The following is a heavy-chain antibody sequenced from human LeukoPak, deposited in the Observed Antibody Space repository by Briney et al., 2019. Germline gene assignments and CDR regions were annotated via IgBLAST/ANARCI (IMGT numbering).Heavy chain of an antibody. Sequence: GGSLRLSCAASGFTVSSNYMSWVRQAPGKGLEWVSVIYSGGSTYYADSVKGRFTISRDNSKNMLYLQMNSLRAEDTAVYYCARGGYYYDSSGYYKKGYFDYWGQGTLVTVSS. D-gene: IGHD3-22*01. CDR1: GFTVSSNY. J-gene: IGHJ4*02. CDR2: IYSGGST. V-gene: IGHV3-53*01. CDR3: ARGGYYYDSSGYYKKGYFDY.